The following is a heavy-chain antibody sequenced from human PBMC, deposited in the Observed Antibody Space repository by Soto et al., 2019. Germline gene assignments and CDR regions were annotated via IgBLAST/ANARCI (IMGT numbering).Heavy chain of an antibody. CDR1: GYTFTSYG. CDR2: ISAYNGNT. J-gene: IGHJ4*02. Sequence: ASVKVSCKASGYTFTSYGISWVRQAPGQGLEWMGWISAYNGNTNYAQKLQGRVTMTTDTSTSTAYMELRSLRSDDTAVYYCARVWTPRQSSSSSGVVYYFDYWGQGTLVTVSS. V-gene: IGHV1-18*01. D-gene: IGHD6-6*01. CDR3: ARVWTPRQSSSSSGVVYYFDY.